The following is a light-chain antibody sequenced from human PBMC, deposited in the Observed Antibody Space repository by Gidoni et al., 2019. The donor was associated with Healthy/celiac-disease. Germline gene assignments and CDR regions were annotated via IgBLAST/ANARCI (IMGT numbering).Light chain of an antibody. CDR2: DAS. Sequence: DIQMTQSPSSLSASVGDRVTITCQASQDIINYLNWYQQKPGKAPKLLIYDASNLETGFPSRFSGSGSGTDFTFTISSLQPEDIATYYCQQYDNLSETFGQGTKLEIK. CDR1: QDIINY. V-gene: IGKV1-33*01. CDR3: QQYDNLSET. J-gene: IGKJ2*01.